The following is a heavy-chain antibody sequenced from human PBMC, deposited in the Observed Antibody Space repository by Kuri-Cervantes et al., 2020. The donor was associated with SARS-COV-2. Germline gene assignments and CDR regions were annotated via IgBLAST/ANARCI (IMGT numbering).Heavy chain of an antibody. CDR2: ISYDGYNK. J-gene: IGHJ4*02. Sequence: GESLKISCTASGFAFINYGMNWVRQAPGKGLEWVAVISYDGYNKYYADSVKGRFTISRDNSKNTLYLQMNSLRAEDTAVYYCAKDCGGDCYLDYWGQGTLVTVSS. V-gene: IGHV3-30*18. CDR3: AKDCGGDCYLDY. CDR1: GFAFINYG. D-gene: IGHD2-21*02.